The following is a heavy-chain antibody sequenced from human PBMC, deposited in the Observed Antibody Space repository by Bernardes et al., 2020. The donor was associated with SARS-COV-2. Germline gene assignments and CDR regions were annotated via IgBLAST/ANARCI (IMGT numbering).Heavy chain of an antibody. Sequence: SETLSLTCAVYGGSFGGYDWSWVRQPPGKGLEWIGKINHSGRTNYNPSLTSRVSISMDTSKNQFSLQLTSVTAADTAVYYCARGRVDVTIMVVIMTAVADYFDMRGQGTQVTVSS. CDR2: INHSGRT. V-gene: IGHV4-34*01. CDR3: ARGRVDVTIMVVIMTAVADYFDM. D-gene: IGHD2-15*01. CDR1: GGSFGGYD. J-gene: IGHJ4*02.